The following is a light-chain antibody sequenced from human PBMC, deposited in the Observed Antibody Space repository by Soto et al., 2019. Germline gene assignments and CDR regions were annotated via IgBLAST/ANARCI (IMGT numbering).Light chain of an antibody. CDR2: GNT. V-gene: IGLV1-40*01. J-gene: IGLJ2*01. Sequence: QLVLTQPPSVSGAPGQRVTISCTGSSSNIGAGYDVHWYQQLPGTAPKLLIYGNTKRPSGVPDRFSGSKSGTSASLAISGLQAEDEADYYCQSYDSGVVFGGGTKLTAL. CDR1: SSNIGAGYD. CDR3: QSYDSGVV.